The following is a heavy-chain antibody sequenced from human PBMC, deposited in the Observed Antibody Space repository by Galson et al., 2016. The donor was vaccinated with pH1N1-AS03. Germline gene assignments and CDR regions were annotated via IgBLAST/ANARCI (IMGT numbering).Heavy chain of an antibody. CDR2: INSDGGSI. D-gene: IGHD3-10*01. CDR3: ARGGGITMVRGVTVANLCYYYALDV. V-gene: IGHV3-74*01. Sequence: SLRLSCAASGFTFSSYWMHWVRQAPGKGLVWISRINSDGGSISYADSVKGRFTISRDNAKNTLYLQMNSLRAEDTAVYCCARGGGITMVRGVTVANLCYYYALDVWGQGTTVTVSS. J-gene: IGHJ6*02. CDR1: GFTFSSYW.